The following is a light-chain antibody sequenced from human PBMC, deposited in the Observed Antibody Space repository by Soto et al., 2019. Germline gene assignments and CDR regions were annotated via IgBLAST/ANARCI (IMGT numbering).Light chain of an antibody. V-gene: IGKV3-11*01. CDR2: DAS. J-gene: IGKJ1*01. CDR3: QQRSNWPRT. Sequence: EVVLTQYPATLSLSPGERATLSCRASQSVSTYLAWYQQKPGQAPRLLIYDASNRATGIPARFSGSGSGTDFTLTISSLEPEDFAAYYCQQRSNWPRTFGQGTKVEIK. CDR1: QSVSTY.